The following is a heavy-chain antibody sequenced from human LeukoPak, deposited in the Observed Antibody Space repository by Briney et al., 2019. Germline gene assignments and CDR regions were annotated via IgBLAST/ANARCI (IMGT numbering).Heavy chain of an antibody. CDR3: ARARNYYDSSDYYYEGDAFDI. V-gene: IGHV4-39*07. CDR2: IYYSGST. CDR1: GGSISSSSYY. D-gene: IGHD3-22*01. J-gene: IGHJ3*02. Sequence: SETLSLTCTVSGGSISSSSYYWGWIRQPPGKGLEWIGGIYYSGSTYYNPSLKSRVTISVDTSKNQFSLKLSSVTAADTAVYFCARARNYYDSSDYYYEGDAFDIWGQGTMVTVSS.